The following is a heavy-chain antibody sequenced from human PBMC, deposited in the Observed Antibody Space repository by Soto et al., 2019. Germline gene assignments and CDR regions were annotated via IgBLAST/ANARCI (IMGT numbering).Heavy chain of an antibody. D-gene: IGHD2-2*01. J-gene: IGHJ6*02. CDR1: GFTFSSYA. CDR3: AREPGVPADIQRGGHGMDV. Sequence: HPGGSLRLSCAASGFTFSSYAMHWVRQAPGKGLEWVAVISYDGSNKYYADSVKGRFTISRDNSKNTLYLQMNSLRAEDTAVYYCAREPGVPADIQRGGHGMDVWGQGTTVTVSS. V-gene: IGHV3-30-3*01. CDR2: ISYDGSNK.